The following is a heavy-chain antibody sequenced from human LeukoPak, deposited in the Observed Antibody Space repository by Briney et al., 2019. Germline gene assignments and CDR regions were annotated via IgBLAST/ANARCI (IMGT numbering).Heavy chain of an antibody. D-gene: IGHD1-20*01. CDR1: GYTFTDYY. Sequence: ASVKVSCKASGYTFTDYYMHWVRQAPGQELEWMGRINANSGGTNYAQQFQGRVTMTRDTSITTAYMELSRLRSDDTAVYYCARDSGITGTTGAIDYWGQGTLVTVSS. V-gene: IGHV1-2*06. CDR2: INANSGGT. CDR3: ARDSGITGTTGAIDY. J-gene: IGHJ4*02.